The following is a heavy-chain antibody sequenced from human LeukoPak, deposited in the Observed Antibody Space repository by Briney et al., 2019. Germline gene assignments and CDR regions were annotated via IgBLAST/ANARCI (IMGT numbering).Heavy chain of an antibody. CDR1: GYTFTSYG. V-gene: IGHV1-18*01. CDR2: ISAYNGNT. J-gene: IGHJ4*02. CDR3: ARVVRYFDWLSTMKAYSDY. D-gene: IGHD3-9*01. Sequence: ASVKISCKASGYTFTSYGISWVRQAPGQGLEWMGWISAYNGNTNYAQKLQGRVTMTTDTSTSTAYMELRSLRSDDTAVYYCARVVRYFDWLSTMKAYSDYWGQGTLVTVSS.